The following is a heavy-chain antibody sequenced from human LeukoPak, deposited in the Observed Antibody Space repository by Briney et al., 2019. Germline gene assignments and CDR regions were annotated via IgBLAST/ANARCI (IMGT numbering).Heavy chain of an antibody. D-gene: IGHD6-6*01. J-gene: IGHJ4*02. Sequence: PGGSLRLSCAASGFTFSSYGMHWVRQAPGKGLEWVALIWYDGSNKYYADSVKGRFTISRDNFNNTLYLQMNSLRVEDTAVYYCAKDPYMSSTALDYWGQGTLVTVSS. CDR2: IWYDGSNK. V-gene: IGHV3-33*06. CDR3: AKDPYMSSTALDY. CDR1: GFTFSSYG.